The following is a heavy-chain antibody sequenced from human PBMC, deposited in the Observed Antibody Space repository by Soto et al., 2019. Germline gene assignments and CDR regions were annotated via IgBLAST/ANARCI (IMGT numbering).Heavy chain of an antibody. CDR3: ARESVVVVPAAPLPAGMDV. CDR1: GFTFSSYS. Sequence: GGSLRLSCAASGFTFSSYSMNWVRQAQGKGLEWVSSISSSSSYIYYADSVKGRFTISRDNAKNSLYLQMNSLRAEDTAVYYCARESVVVVPAAPLPAGMDVWGQGTTVTVSS. V-gene: IGHV3-21*01. CDR2: ISSSSSYI. D-gene: IGHD2-2*01. J-gene: IGHJ6*02.